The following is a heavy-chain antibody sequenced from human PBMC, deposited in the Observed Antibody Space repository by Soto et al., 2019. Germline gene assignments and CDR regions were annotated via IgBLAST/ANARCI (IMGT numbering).Heavy chain of an antibody. CDR3: ARHGYSTAWYGSWDS. V-gene: IGHV4-59*08. CDR1: GGSITNYY. CDR2: IYHTATT. D-gene: IGHD6-19*01. J-gene: IGHJ4*02. Sequence: QVQLQESGPGLVKPSETLSLTCNVSGGSITNYYWSWIRQPPGKGLEWIGYIYHTATTNYNPSLKRRDNMLVDPSKNQFSLKLSSVTAADTAVYYCARHGYSTAWYGSWDSWGQGTLVTVSS.